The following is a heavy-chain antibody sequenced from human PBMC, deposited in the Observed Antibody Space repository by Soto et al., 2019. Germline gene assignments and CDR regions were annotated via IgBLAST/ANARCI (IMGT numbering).Heavy chain of an antibody. CDR2: IYPGDSDT. Sequence: LGESLKISCKASGYSFTNYWIGWVRQMPGKGLEWMGIIYPGDSDTRYSPSFQGQVTISADKSITTAYLQWSSLKASDTAMYYCARQSWQSDVWGQGTLVTVSS. J-gene: IGHJ4*02. CDR3: ARQSWQSDV. CDR1: GYSFTNYW. D-gene: IGHD2-21*02. V-gene: IGHV5-51*01.